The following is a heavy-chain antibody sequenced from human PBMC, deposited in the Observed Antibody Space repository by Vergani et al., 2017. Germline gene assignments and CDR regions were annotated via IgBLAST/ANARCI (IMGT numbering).Heavy chain of an antibody. Sequence: QVQLVQSGAEVKKPGASVKVSCKASGYTFTSYAMHWVRQAPGQRLEWMGWINAGNGNTKYSQKFQGRVTITRDTSASTAYMELSSLRSEDTAVYYCARDVDQSITIFGVVRAWFDPWGQGTLVTVSS. J-gene: IGHJ5*02. CDR1: GYTFTSYA. V-gene: IGHV1-3*01. CDR2: INAGNGNT. D-gene: IGHD3-3*01. CDR3: ARDVDQSITIFGVVRAWFDP.